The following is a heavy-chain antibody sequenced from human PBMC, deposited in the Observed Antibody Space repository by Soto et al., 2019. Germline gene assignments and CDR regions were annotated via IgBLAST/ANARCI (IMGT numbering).Heavy chain of an antibody. Sequence: GGSLRLSCAASGFTFSSYAMSWVRQAPGKGLEWVSAISGSGGSTYYADSVKGRFTISRDNSKNTLYLQMNSLRAEDTAVYYCVKFGGYSYGMDYGMDVWGQGTTVTVSS. CDR3: VKFGGYSYGMDYGMDV. D-gene: IGHD5-18*01. CDR1: GFTFSSYA. J-gene: IGHJ6*02. V-gene: IGHV3-23*01. CDR2: ISGSGGST.